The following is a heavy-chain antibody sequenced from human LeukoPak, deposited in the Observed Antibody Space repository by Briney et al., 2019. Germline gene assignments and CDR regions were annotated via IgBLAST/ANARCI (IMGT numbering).Heavy chain of an antibody. D-gene: IGHD3-3*01. CDR1: GFTFSSYS. CDR3: ARDNNYDFWSGYFDY. V-gene: IGHV3-21*06. Sequence: GGSLRLSCAASGFTFSSYSMNWVRQAPGKGLEWVSSISSSSSYIYYADSVKGRFTISRDNAKNSLYLQMNSLRAEDTAVYHCARDNNYDFWSGYFDYWGQGTLVTVSS. CDR2: ISSSSSYI. J-gene: IGHJ4*02.